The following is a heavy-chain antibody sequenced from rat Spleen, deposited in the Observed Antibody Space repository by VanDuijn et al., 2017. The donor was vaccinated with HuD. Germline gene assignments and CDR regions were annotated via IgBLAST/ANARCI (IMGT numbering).Heavy chain of an antibody. D-gene: IGHD1-11*01. CDR3: ARSNYGGLYGGFDY. CDR2: INIDGGGT. Sequence: EVQLVESGGGLVQPGRSLKLSCAASGFTFSNYDMAWVRQAPGKGLEWISSINIDGGGTYYSDSVKGRFTASRDNAENTVYLQMNSPRSEDTATYYCARSNYGGLYGGFDYWGQGVMVTVSS. CDR1: GFTFSNYD. J-gene: IGHJ2*01. V-gene: IGHV5S23*01.